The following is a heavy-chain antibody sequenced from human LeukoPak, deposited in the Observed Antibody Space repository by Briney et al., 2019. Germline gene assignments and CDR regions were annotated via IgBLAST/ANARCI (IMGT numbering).Heavy chain of an antibody. Sequence: PGGSLRLSCAASGFTFSSYGMHWVRQAPGKGLEWVAFIRYDGSNKYYADSVKGRFTISRDNSKNTLYLQMNSLRAEDTAVYYCAKDRSDYSNYVLGVLDYWGQGTLVTVSS. CDR2: IRYDGSNK. D-gene: IGHD4-11*01. CDR3: AKDRSDYSNYVLGVLDY. CDR1: GFTFSSYG. V-gene: IGHV3-30*02. J-gene: IGHJ4*02.